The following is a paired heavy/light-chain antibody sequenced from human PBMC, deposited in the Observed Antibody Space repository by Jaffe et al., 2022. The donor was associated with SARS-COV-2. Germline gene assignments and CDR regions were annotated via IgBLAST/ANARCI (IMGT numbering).Light chain of an antibody. CDR2: GAS. CDR3: QQYNNWPG. J-gene: IGKJ1*01. V-gene: IGKV3-15*01. CDR1: QSVSSN. Sequence: EIVMTQSPATLSVSPGERATLSCRASQSVSSNLAWYQQKPGQAPRLLIYGASTRATGIPARFSGSGSGTEFTLTISSLQSEDFAVYYCQQYNNWPGFGQGTKVEIK.
Heavy chain of an antibody. CDR1: GYSFTSYW. CDR3: ARRGKDYYDSSGYYPHDYYYYYMDV. J-gene: IGHJ6*03. CDR2: IYPGDSDT. Sequence: EVQLVQSGAEVKKPGESLKISCKGSGYSFTSYWIGWVRQMPGKGLEWMGIIYPGDSDTRYSPSFQGQVTISADKSISTAYLQWSSLKASDTAMYYCARRGKDYYDSSGYYPHDYYYYYMDVWGKGTTVTVSS. D-gene: IGHD3-22*01. V-gene: IGHV5-51*01.